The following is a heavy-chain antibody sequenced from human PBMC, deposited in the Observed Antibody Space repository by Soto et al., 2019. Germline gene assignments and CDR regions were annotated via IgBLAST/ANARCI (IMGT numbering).Heavy chain of an antibody. CDR3: AKRGILGAQGMAYFDL. D-gene: IGHD1-26*01. V-gene: IGHV3-23*01. CDR1: GFTFSVYA. CDR2: VTANGGST. Sequence: EVQLLESGGGFVQPGGSLRLSCAATGFTFSVYAMTWVRQAPGKGLEWVSAVTANGGSTYSADSVKGRFTISRDNSKNTLYLQMNSLGLEDMSIYHCAKRGILGAQGMAYFDLWGRGTLVTVSS. J-gene: IGHJ2*01.